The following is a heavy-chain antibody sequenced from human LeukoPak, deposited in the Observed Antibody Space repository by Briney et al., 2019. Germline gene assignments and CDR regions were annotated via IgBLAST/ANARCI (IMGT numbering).Heavy chain of an antibody. J-gene: IGHJ6*03. D-gene: IGHD2-21*01. CDR1: GFTFSSYW. CDR2: IKQDGREK. CDR3: ARAFCGGDCYTYYYYYYMDV. Sequence: PGGSLRLSCAASGFTFSSYWMSWVRRAPGRGLEWVANIKQDGREKYYVDSVKGRFTISRDNAKNSLYLQMNSLRAEDTAVYYCARAFCGGDCYTYYYYYYMDVWGKGTTVTVSS. V-gene: IGHV3-7*01.